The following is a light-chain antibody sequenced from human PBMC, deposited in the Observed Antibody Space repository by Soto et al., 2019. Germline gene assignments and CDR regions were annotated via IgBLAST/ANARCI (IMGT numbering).Light chain of an antibody. CDR2: TNN. CDR1: SSSIGSNS. V-gene: IGLV1-44*01. CDR3: AAWDDSLNVYV. Sequence: QSVLTQPPSASGTPGQRVTISCSGSSSSIGSNSVNWYQQLPRTAPKVLIYTNNQRPSGVPDRFSGSKSGTSASLAISGLQSEDEADYYCAAWDDSLNVYVFGTGTKLTV. J-gene: IGLJ1*01.